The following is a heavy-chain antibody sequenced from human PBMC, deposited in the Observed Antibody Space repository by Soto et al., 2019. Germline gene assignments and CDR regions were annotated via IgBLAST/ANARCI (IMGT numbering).Heavy chain of an antibody. V-gene: IGHV1-46*01. CDR2: INPSDGST. CDR3: VRDRFGYGDSGD. CDR1: GYTFTTYY. Sequence: QVFLVQSGAEVKKPGASVKVSCKTSGYTFTTYYMHWVRQAPGQGLEWMGVINPSDGSTYSAQKFQGRVTMTRDTSTSTVYLKWSSLRAEDSAMYYCVRDRFGYGDSGDWGQGTLVTVSS. D-gene: IGHD4-17*01. J-gene: IGHJ4*02.